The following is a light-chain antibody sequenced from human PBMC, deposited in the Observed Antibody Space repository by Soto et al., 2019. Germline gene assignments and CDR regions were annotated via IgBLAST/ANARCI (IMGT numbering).Light chain of an antibody. CDR2: DVS. CDR1: SSDVGGYNY. J-gene: IGLJ3*02. V-gene: IGLV2-14*03. CDR3: SSYTSTRFPVV. Sequence: QSALTQPASVSGSPGQSITISCTGTSSDVGGYNYVSWYQQHPGRAPKLMIYDVSNRPSGVSNRFSGSKSCNTASLTISGLQAEDEADYYCSSYTSTRFPVVFGGGTQLTVL.